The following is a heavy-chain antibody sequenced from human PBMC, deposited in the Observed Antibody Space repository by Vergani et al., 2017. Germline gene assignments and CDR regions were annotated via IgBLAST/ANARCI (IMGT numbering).Heavy chain of an antibody. V-gene: IGHV3-23*01. Sequence: EVQLLESGGRLAQPGGSLRLSCEVSGPTISNYVLAWVRQAPGKGLEWVSTIGVGGGAEHYADFVKGRFTISRDDSKNMLYLQMTGLRAEDTAVYHCAKEGHGSGHSGSYDYWGQGTRVTVSS. D-gene: IGHD2-15*01. CDR1: GPTISNYV. J-gene: IGHJ4*02. CDR2: IGVGGGAE. CDR3: AKEGHGSGHSGSYDY.